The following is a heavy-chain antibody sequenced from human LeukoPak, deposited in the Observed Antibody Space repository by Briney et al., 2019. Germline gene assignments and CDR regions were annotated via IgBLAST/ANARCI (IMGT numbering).Heavy chain of an antibody. D-gene: IGHD3-9*01. CDR1: GYTFTGYY. CDR2: INPNSGGT. J-gene: IGHJ3*02. V-gene: IGHV1-2*02. Sequence: GASVKVSCKASGYTFTGYYMHWVRRAPGQGLEWMGWINPNSGGTNYAQKFQGRVTMTRDTSISTAYMELSRLRSDDTAVYYCARDRIRYFDWLFEAFDIWGQGTMVTVSS. CDR3: ARDRIRYFDWLFEAFDI.